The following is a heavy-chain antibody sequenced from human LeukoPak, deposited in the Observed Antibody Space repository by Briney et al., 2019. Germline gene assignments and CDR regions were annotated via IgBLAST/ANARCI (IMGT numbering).Heavy chain of an antibody. CDR2: IDPEDGEI. D-gene: IGHD5-18*01. V-gene: IGHV1-24*01. Sequence: ASVXVSCKVSGYALTDLSMHWVRQTPGKGLEWMGGIDPEDGEITYAQKFQGRVTMTEDTSADTAYMELSSLRSEDTAVYFCASRLLIHLWAKDFWGQGTLVTVSS. CDR3: ASRLLIHLWAKDF. J-gene: IGHJ4*02. CDR1: GYALTDLS.